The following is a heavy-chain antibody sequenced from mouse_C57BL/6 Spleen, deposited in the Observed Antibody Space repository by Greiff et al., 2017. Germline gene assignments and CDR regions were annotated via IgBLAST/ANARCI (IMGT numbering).Heavy chain of an antibody. CDR3: ARPGDYYAMDY. Sequence: EVKLVESGGGLVKPGGSLKLSCAASGFTFSDYGMHWVRQAPEKGLEWVAYISSGSSTIYYADTVKGRFTISRDKAKNTLFLQRTSLRSEDTAMYYWARPGDYYAMDYWGQGTSVTVSS. J-gene: IGHJ4*01. CDR2: ISSGSSTI. CDR1: GFTFSDYG. V-gene: IGHV5-17*01.